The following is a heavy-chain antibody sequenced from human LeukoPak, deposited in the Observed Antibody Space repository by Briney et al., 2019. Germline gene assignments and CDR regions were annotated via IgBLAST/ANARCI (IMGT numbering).Heavy chain of an antibody. V-gene: IGHV3-30*04. CDR2: ISYDGSNK. CDR3: ARHTRYFDQTFDP. Sequence: GGSLRLSCTASGFTFSSYAMHWVRQAPGKGLEWVAVISYDGSNKYYADSVKGRFTISRDNSKNTLYLQMNSLRAEDTAVYYCARHTRYFDQTFDPWGQGTLVTVSS. J-gene: IGHJ5*02. CDR1: GFTFSSYA. D-gene: IGHD3-9*01.